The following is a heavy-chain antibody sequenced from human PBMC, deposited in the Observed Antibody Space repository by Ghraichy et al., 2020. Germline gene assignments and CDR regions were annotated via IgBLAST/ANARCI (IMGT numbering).Heavy chain of an antibody. CDR2: IKGDGNER. Sequence: GESLNISCEASGFTFSTYWVTWVRQAPGRGLEWLAKIKGDGNERYYADSLKGRFTISRDNAKNSLFLQMDSLRAEDTAVYYCARDSRDRPAVGTFDYWGQGTLVTVSS. D-gene: IGHD6-13*01. V-gene: IGHV3-7*03. CDR3: ARDSRDRPAVGTFDY. J-gene: IGHJ4*02. CDR1: GFTFSTYW.